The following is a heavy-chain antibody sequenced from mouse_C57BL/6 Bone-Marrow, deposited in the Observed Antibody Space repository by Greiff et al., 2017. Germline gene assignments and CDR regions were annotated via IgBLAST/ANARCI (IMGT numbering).Heavy chain of an antibody. V-gene: IGHV5-17*01. D-gene: IGHD1-1*01. Sequence: EVKLVESGGGLVKPGGSLKLSCAASGFTFSDYGMHWVRQAPEKGLEWVAYISSGSSTIYYADTVKGRFTISRDNAKNTLFLQMTSLRSEDTAMYYWARAYYYGSSFPFAYWGQGTLVTVSA. J-gene: IGHJ3*01. CDR2: ISSGSSTI. CDR1: GFTFSDYG. CDR3: ARAYYYGSSFPFAY.